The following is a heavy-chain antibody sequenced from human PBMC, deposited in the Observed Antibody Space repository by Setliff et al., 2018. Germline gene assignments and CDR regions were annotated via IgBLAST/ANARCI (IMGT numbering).Heavy chain of an antibody. V-gene: IGHV4-30-4*08. J-gene: IGHJ4*02. CDR1: GGSISSGDYY. CDR3: ARTYGYYLPEPSYYFDY. D-gene: IGHD3-3*01. Sequence: SETLSLTCTVSGGSISSGDYYWSWIRQPPGKGLEWIGYIYYSGSTYYNPSLKSRVTISVGTSKNQFSLKLSSVTAADTAVYYCARTYGYYLPEPSYYFDYWGQGTLVTVS. CDR2: IYYSGST.